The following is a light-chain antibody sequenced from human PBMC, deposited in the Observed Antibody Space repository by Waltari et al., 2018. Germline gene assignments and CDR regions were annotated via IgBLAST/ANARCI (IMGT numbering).Light chain of an antibody. Sequence: IVMTQSPATLSVSPGERATLSCRASKSISTNLAWFQENPGQAPRLLIYGASTRATGVPARFSGSGSGTYFTLVISSLRSEDFAVYYCQQYDKWLRYSFGQGTKLEIK. J-gene: IGKJ2*01. CDR1: KSISTN. V-gene: IGKV3-15*01. CDR2: GAS. CDR3: QQYDKWLRYS.